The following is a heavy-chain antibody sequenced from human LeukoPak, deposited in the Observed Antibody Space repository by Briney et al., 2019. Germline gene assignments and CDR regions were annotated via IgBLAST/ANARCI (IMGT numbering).Heavy chain of an antibody. CDR3: ATPGFYYDSSSYYYFDS. D-gene: IGHD3-22*01. J-gene: IGHJ4*02. V-gene: IGHV4-59*08. CDR2: IYYSGST. Sequence: ETLSLTCTVSGGSISSYYWSWIRQPPGKGLEWIGYIYYSGSTNYNPSLKSRIIISVDTSKNQFSLKLSSVTAADTAVYYCATPGFYYDSSSYYYFDSWGQGTLVTVSS. CDR1: GGSISSYY.